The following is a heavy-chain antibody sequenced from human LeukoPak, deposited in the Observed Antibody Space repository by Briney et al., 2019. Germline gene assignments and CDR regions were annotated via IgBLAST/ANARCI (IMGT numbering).Heavy chain of an antibody. V-gene: IGHV3-30*18. D-gene: IGHD2-2*01. CDR3: AKGPLRGTAAAIDC. CDR2: ISYDGRNI. J-gene: IGHJ4*02. Sequence: GGSLRLSCAASGFTFNNYGMHRVRQAPGKGLEWVAVISYDGRNIHYPDSVKGRFTISRDISTDTLWLQMDSLRTEDTAVYYCAKGPLRGTAAAIDCWGQGTLVTVSS. CDR1: GFTFNNYG.